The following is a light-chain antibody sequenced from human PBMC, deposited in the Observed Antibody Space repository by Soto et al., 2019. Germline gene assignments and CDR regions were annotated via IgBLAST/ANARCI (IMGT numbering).Light chain of an antibody. Sequence: DIQMTQSLSSLSASVGDTVTITCRASQSISNSLSWYQQKPGKAPKFLIYVASTLQRGVPSRFSGSGSGTDFTLTISSLQPEDFATYYCQQTFSPPYTFAQGTKLEIK. CDR3: QQTFSPPYT. J-gene: IGKJ2*01. CDR2: VAS. CDR1: QSISNS. V-gene: IGKV1-39*01.